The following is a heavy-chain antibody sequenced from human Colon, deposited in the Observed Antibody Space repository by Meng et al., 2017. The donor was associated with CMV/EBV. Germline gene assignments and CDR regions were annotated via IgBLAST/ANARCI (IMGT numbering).Heavy chain of an antibody. V-gene: IGHV3-7*01. CDR1: GFNFSNYW. D-gene: IGHD2-21*01. CDR2: IKYDGSET. J-gene: IGHJ4*02. CDR3: ARVGVNKPFDY. Sequence: GESLKISCAASGFNFSNYWMSWVRQPPGKGLEWVANIKYDGSETHYVDSLKGRVTVSRDNAKNSLYLQISSLRPEDTAVFFCARVGVNKPFDYWGQGTLVTVSS.